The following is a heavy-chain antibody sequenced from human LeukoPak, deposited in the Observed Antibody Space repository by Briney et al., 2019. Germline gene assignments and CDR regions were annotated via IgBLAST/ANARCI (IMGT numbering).Heavy chain of an antibody. CDR3: AREWTSSNAGEMATTPNGIDY. CDR2: TYYRSKWYN. D-gene: IGHD5-24*01. J-gene: IGHJ4*02. V-gene: IGHV6-1*01. Sequence: SQTLSLTCAISGDSVSSNSAAWNWIRQSPSRGLEWLGRTYYRSKWYNDYAVSVKSRITINPDTSKNQFSLQLNSVTPEDTAVYYCAREWTSSNAGEMATTPNGIDYWAQGTLVTVSS. CDR1: GDSVSSNSAA.